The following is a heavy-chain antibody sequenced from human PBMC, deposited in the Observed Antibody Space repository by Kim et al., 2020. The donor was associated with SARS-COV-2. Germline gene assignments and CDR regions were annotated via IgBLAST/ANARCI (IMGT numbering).Heavy chain of an antibody. J-gene: IGHJ4*02. V-gene: IGHV3-33*01. CDR1: GFTFSSYG. Sequence: GGSLRLSCAASGFTFSSYGMHWVRQAPGKGLEWVAVIWYDGSNKYYADSVKGRFTISRDNSKNTLYLQMNSLRAEDTAVYYCARGMRDDYVWGSYGYWGQGTLVTVSS. CDR2: IWYDGSNK. D-gene: IGHD3-16*01. CDR3: ARGMRDDYVWGSYGY.